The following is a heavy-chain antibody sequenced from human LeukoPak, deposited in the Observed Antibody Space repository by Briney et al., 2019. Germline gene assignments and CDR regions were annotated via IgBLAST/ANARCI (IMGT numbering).Heavy chain of an antibody. D-gene: IGHD3-16*01. Sequence: GGSLRLSCAASGFTVSSIYMSWVRQATGKRPDWVSVIYSDGTTYYADSVKGRFTISRDNSRNTLYLQMNNLRAEDTAVYYCARCTFYYYMDVWGKGTTVTVSS. CDR3: ARCTFYYYMDV. V-gene: IGHV3-53*01. CDR2: IYSDGTT. J-gene: IGHJ6*03. CDR1: GFTVSSIY.